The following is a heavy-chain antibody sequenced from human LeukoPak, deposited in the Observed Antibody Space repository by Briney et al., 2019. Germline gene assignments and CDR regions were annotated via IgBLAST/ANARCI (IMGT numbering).Heavy chain of an antibody. Sequence: QPGRSLRLSCAASGFTFSSYGMHWVRQAPGKGLEWVAVISYDGSNKYYADSVKGRFTISRDNSKNTLYLQMNSLRAEDTAVYYCARILSVTSFDYWGQGTLVTVSS. CDR2: ISYDGSNK. CDR3: ARILSVTSFDY. V-gene: IGHV3-30*19. D-gene: IGHD4-17*01. J-gene: IGHJ4*02. CDR1: GFTFSSYG.